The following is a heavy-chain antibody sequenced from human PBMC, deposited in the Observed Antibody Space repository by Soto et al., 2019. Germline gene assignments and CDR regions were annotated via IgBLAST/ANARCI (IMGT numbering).Heavy chain of an antibody. J-gene: IGHJ4*02. D-gene: IGHD1-26*01. V-gene: IGHV4-31*02. CDR3: ARDRGSGTYYELDY. Sequence: PSETLSLTCTVSGGSISSGDYYWTWIRQHPGRGLEWIGYISYSGSTYYNPSLKSRLAISVDTSKNQFSLRLSSVTAADTAVYYCARDRGSGTYYELDYWGQGTLVTVSS. CDR1: GGSISSGDYY. CDR2: ISYSGST.